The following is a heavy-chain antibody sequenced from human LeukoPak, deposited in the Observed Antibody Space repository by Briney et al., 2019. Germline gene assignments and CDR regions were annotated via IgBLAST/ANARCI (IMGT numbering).Heavy chain of an antibody. CDR3: ARLPNYYYYYMDV. J-gene: IGHJ6*03. V-gene: IGHV5-51*01. CDR2: IYPGDSDT. CDR1: GYSFTTYW. Sequence: GESLKISCKGSGYSFTTYWISWVRQMPGKGLECMGIIYPGDSDTRYSPSFQGQVTISADKSISTAYLQWSGLKASDTAMYYCARLPNYYYYYMDVWGKGTTVTVSS.